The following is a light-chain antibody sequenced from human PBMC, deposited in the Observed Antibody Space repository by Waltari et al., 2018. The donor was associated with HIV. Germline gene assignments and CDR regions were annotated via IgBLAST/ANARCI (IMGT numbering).Light chain of an antibody. Sequence: QSVLTQPPSVSGAPGQRVTISCSGSRSNIGARFDVHWYQQIPGKAPKLLIYGNSNRPAGVPDRFSGSKSGTSASLAITGLQAEDEADYYCQSYDSSLSGSVFGGGTKLTVL. J-gene: IGLJ3*02. CDR2: GNS. CDR1: RSNIGARFD. V-gene: IGLV1-40*01. CDR3: QSYDSSLSGSV.